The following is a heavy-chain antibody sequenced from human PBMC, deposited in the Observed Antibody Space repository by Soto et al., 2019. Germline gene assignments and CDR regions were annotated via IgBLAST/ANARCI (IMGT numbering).Heavy chain of an antibody. Sequence: QLQLQESGPGLVKPSETLSLTCTVSGGSISSSSYYWGWIRQPPGKGLEWIGSIYYSGSTYYNPSLKSRVTISVDTSKNQFSLKLISVTAADTAVYYCARHPMSSSSSNFDYWGRGTLVTVSS. CDR3: ARHPMSSSSSNFDY. J-gene: IGHJ4*02. CDR2: IYYSGST. D-gene: IGHD6-6*01. V-gene: IGHV4-39*01. CDR1: GGSISSSSYY.